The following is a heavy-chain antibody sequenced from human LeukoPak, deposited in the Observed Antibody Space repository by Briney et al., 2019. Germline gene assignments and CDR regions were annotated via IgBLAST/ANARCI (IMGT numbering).Heavy chain of an antibody. Sequence: SETLSLTCTVSGGSISSYYWSWIRQPPGKGLEWIGYIYYSGNTNYNPSLKSRVTISVDTSKNQFSLKLSSVTAADTAVYYCARDNSYDFAGTFDIWGQGTMVTVSS. CDR2: IYYSGNT. J-gene: IGHJ3*02. CDR1: GGSISSYY. CDR3: ARDNSYDFAGTFDI. V-gene: IGHV4-59*08. D-gene: IGHD5-18*01.